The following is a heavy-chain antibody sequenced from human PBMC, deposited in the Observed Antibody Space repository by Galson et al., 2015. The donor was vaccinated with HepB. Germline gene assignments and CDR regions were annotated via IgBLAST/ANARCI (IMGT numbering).Heavy chain of an antibody. V-gene: IGHV3-15*07. Sequence: SLRLSCAASGFTFSNAWRNWVRQAPGKGLEWVGRIKSKTDGGTTDYAAPVKGRFTISRDDSKNTLYLQMNSLKTEDTAVYYCTTRSHIVVVPAARRNRYYYYMDVWGKGTTVTVSS. CDR2: IKSKTDGGTT. CDR3: TTRSHIVVVPAARRNRYYYYMDV. D-gene: IGHD2-2*01. J-gene: IGHJ6*03. CDR1: GFTFSNAW.